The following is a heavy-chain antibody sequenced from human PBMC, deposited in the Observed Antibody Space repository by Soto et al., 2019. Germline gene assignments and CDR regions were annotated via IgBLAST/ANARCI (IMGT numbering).Heavy chain of an antibody. Sequence: PGGPLRLAYTTSGFTFRDEWMHWVRQVPGKGLVWVSRINKDGSYKNYADFVEGRFTISRDDAKSELYLHMDRLRAEDTAVYYCARGGLEPFDYLGQGALVTVSS. CDR2: INKDGSYK. J-gene: IGHJ4*02. CDR3: ARGGLEPFDY. V-gene: IGHV3-74*01. D-gene: IGHD1-1*01. CDR1: GFTFRDEW.